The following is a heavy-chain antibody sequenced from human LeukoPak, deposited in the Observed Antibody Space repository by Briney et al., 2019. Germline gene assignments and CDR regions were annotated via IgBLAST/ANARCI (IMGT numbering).Heavy chain of an antibody. D-gene: IGHD6-19*01. Sequence: GGSLRLSCAASGFTVSSNYMSWVRQAPGKGLEWVSAIYTGGSTYYAGSVKGRFTISRDNSKNTLYLQMNSLRAEDTAVYYCARVSLSSGCLSNWGQGTLVTVSS. V-gene: IGHV3-66*01. CDR2: IYTGGST. CDR3: ARVSLSSGCLSN. J-gene: IGHJ4*02. CDR1: GFTVSSNY.